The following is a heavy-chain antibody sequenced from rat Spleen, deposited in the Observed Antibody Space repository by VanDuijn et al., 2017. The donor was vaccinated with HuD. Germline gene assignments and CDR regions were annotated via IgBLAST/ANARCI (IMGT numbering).Heavy chain of an antibody. J-gene: IGHJ2*01. CDR3: ARRYYSGFDY. D-gene: IGHD1-1*01. CDR2: SSNDGENS. CDR1: GLTFSNYY. Sequence: EVQLVESGGGSVEPGRSMKLSCVVSGLTFSNYYMAWVRQAPTKGLEWVASSSNDGENSYYRDSVKGRFTISRDNAKSTLYLQMDSLRSEDTATYYCARRYYSGFDYWGQGVMVTVSS. V-gene: IGHV5-25*01.